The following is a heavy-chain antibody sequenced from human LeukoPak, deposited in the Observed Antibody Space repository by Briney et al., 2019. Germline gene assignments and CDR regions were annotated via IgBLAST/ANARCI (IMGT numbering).Heavy chain of an antibody. J-gene: IGHJ5*02. Sequence: ASVKVSCKVSGYTLTELSMHWVRQAPGKGLEWMGGFDPEDGETIYAQKFRGRVTMTEDTSTDTAYMELSSLRSEDTAVYYCATNLGDSSGYYNNWFDPWGQGTLVTVSS. CDR1: GYTLTELS. D-gene: IGHD3-22*01. CDR3: ATNLGDSSGYYNNWFDP. V-gene: IGHV1-24*01. CDR2: FDPEDGET.